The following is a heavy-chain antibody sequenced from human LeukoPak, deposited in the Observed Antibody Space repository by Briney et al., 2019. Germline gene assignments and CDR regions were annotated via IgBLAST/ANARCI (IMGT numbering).Heavy chain of an antibody. Sequence: GGSLRLSCAASGFTFSSYGMHWVRQAPGKGLEWVAVIWYDGSNKYYADSVKGRFTISRDNSKNTLYLQMNSLRDEDTAVYYCAKSSAALPGYWGQGTLVTVSS. CDR1: GFTFSSYG. CDR2: IWYDGSNK. J-gene: IGHJ4*02. D-gene: IGHD2-2*01. CDR3: AKSSAALPGY. V-gene: IGHV3-33*06.